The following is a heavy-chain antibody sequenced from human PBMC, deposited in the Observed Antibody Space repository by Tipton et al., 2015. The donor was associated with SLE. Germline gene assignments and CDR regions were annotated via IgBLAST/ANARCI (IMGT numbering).Heavy chain of an antibody. J-gene: IGHJ6*03. CDR2: IYYSGST. CDR3: ARVYYLYYYMDV. Sequence: TLSLTCTVSGGSISSHYWSWIRQPPGKGLEWIGYIYYSGSTYYNPSLKSRVTISVDTSKNQFSLKLSSVTAADTAVYYCARVYYLYYYMDVWGKGTTVTVSS. CDR1: GGSISSHY. V-gene: IGHV4-59*11. D-gene: IGHD3-22*01.